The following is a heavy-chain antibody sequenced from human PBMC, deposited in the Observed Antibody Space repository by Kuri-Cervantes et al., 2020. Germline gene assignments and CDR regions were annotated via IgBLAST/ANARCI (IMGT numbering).Heavy chain of an antibody. D-gene: IGHD3-10*01. Sequence: SQTLSLTCAVSGGSISSGGYSWSWIRQPPGKGLEWIGEINHSGSTNYNPSLKSRVTISVDTSKNQFSLKLSSVTAADTAVYYCARGFLRLLWFGELSNWFDPWGQGTLVTVSS. CDR2: INHSGST. V-gene: IGHV4-30-2*01. CDR3: ARGFLRLLWFGELSNWFDP. CDR1: GGSISSGGYS. J-gene: IGHJ5*02.